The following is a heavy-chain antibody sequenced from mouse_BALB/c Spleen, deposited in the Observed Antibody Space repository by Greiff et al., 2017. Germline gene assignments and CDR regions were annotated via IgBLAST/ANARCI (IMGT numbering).Heavy chain of an antibody. Sequence: EVQGVESGGGLVQPKGSLKLSCAASGFTFNTYAMHWVCQAPGKGLEWVARIRSKSNNYATYYADSVKDRFTISRDDSQSMLYLQMNNLKTEDTAMYYCVREGLTGAMDYWGQGTSVTVSS. CDR3: VREGLTGAMDY. CDR2: IRSKSNNYAT. CDR1: GFTFNTYA. V-gene: IGHV10-3*03. J-gene: IGHJ4*01.